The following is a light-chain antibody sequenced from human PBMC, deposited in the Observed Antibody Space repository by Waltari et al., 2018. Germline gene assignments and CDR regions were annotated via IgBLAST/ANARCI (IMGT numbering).Light chain of an antibody. J-gene: IGKJ4*01. CDR1: QGISSW. CDR3: QQAASFPLT. Sequence: DIQMTQSPSSVSASVGDRVTITCRASQGISSWLAWYQQKPGRAPNLLIHAPSSLQSGVPARFSGSGSGTEFTLTISSLQPDDFATYYCQQAASFPLTFGGGTKVEIK. CDR2: APS. V-gene: IGKV1-12*01.